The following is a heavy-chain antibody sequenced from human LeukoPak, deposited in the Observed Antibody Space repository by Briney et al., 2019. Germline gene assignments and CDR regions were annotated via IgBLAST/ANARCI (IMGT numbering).Heavy chain of an antibody. CDR1: GFTFSSYW. CDR2: INSDGSST. J-gene: IGHJ4*02. CDR3: ARGVLWFGELLAY. D-gene: IGHD3-10*01. V-gene: IGHV3-74*01. Sequence: PGGSLRLSCAASGFTFSSYWMHWVRQAPGKGLVWVSRINSDGSSTSYADSVKGRFTISRDNAKNTLYLQMNSLRAEDTAVYYCARGVLWFGELLAYWGQGTLVTVSS.